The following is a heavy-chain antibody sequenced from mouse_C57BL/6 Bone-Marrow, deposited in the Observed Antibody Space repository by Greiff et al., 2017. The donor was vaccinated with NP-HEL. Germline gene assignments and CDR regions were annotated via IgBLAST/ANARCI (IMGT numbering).Heavy chain of an antibody. CDR1: GYTFTSYW. J-gene: IGHJ3*01. Sequence: VQLQQPGAELVKPGASVKLSCKASGYTFTSYWMHWVKQRPGQGLEWIGMIHPNSGSTNYNEKFKSKATLTVDKSSSTAYMQLSSLTSEDSAVYYCARGGLASFAYWGQGTLVTVSA. D-gene: IGHD3-3*01. CDR2: IHPNSGST. V-gene: IGHV1-64*01. CDR3: ARGGLASFAY.